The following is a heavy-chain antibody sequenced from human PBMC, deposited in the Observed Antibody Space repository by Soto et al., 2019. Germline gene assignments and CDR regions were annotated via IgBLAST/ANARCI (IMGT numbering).Heavy chain of an antibody. Sequence: SLKISCKGSGYSFTSYWIGWVRQMPGKGLEWMGIIYPGDSDTRYSPSFQGQVTISADKSISTAYLQWSSLKASDTAMYYCARLTMVRGVITNYYYYGMDVWGQGTTVTVSS. J-gene: IGHJ6*02. CDR2: IYPGDSDT. V-gene: IGHV5-51*01. CDR3: ARLTMVRGVITNYYYYGMDV. CDR1: GYSFTSYW. D-gene: IGHD3-10*01.